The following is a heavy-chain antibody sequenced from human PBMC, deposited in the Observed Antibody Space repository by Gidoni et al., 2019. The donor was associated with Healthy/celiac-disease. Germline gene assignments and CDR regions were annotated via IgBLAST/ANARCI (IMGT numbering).Heavy chain of an antibody. Sequence: EVQLVESGGGLVQPGGSLRLSCSASGFTLSRYWMSWVRQAPGQGLEWLANIKQDGSEKYYVDSVKGRFTISRDNAKNSLYLQMNSLRAEDTAVYYCARGLLEWEGPHNYYYGMDVWGQGTTVTVSS. CDR1: GFTLSRYW. CDR3: ARGLLEWEGPHNYYYGMDV. J-gene: IGHJ6*02. D-gene: IGHD1-26*01. V-gene: IGHV3-7*01. CDR2: IKQDGSEK.